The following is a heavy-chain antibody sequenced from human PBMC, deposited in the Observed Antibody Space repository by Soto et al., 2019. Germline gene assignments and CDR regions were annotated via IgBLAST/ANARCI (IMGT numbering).Heavy chain of an antibody. V-gene: IGHV3-9*01. Sequence: GGSLRLSCAASGFTFDDYAMHWVRQAPGKGLEWVSSISWNSDNMGYADSVKGRFTISRDNAKNSLLLQMNNLRPEDTALYYCARGWRAYSSSWFDSWGQGTLVTVSS. D-gene: IGHD2-21*01. CDR3: ARGWRAYSSSWFDS. CDR1: GFTFDDYA. CDR2: ISWNSDNM. J-gene: IGHJ5*01.